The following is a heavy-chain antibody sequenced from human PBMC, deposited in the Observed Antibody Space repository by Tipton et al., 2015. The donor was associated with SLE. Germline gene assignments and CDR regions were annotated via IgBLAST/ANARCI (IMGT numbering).Heavy chain of an antibody. CDR2: IYNSGST. V-gene: IGHV4-59*01. CDR3: ARDSLSGDNWFDP. J-gene: IGHJ5*02. CDR1: GASIRSYY. Sequence: TLSLTCTDSGASIRSYYWSWIRQPPGKGLEWIGNIYNSGSTNYNPSLKSRVTMSLDTSKNQFSLKLSSVTAADTAVYYCARDSLSGDNWFDPWGQGTLVTVSS. D-gene: IGHD1-1*01.